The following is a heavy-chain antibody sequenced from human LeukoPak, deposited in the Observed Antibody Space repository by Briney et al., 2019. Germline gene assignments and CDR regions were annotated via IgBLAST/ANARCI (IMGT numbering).Heavy chain of an antibody. V-gene: IGHV3-53*01. Sequence: PGGSLRLSCVVSGFTVSINDMSWVRQAPGKGLEWASVIHGGGSTYYADSVKGRFTISRDNSKNTVYLQMNSLRAEDTAIYYCARDPTEWGQGTLVTVSS. D-gene: IGHD4-11*01. CDR2: IHGGGST. CDR3: ARDPTE. CDR1: GFTVSIND. J-gene: IGHJ4*02.